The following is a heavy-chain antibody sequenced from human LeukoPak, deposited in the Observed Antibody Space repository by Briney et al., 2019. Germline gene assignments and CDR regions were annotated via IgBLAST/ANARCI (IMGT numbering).Heavy chain of an antibody. CDR2: IYSGGST. V-gene: IGHV3-66*02. Sequence: PGGFLRLSCAASGFTVSSNYMSWVRQAPGKGLEWVSVIYSGGSTYYADSVKGRFTISRDNSKNTLYLQMNSLRAEDTAVYYCAREQWELPDHDAFDIWGQGTMVTVSS. CDR1: GFTVSSNY. CDR3: AREQWELPDHDAFDI. D-gene: IGHD1-26*01. J-gene: IGHJ3*02.